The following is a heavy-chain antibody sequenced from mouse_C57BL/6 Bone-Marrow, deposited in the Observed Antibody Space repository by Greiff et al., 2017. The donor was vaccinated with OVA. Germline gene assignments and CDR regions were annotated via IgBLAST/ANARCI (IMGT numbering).Heavy chain of an antibody. CDR3: ARHGDCVTGTGAWFAY. D-gene: IGHD4-1*01. V-gene: IGHV1-9*01. CDR2: IFPGRGST. Sequence: VQLQQSGAELLKPGASVKLSCKASGYTFTGYWIEWVKQRPGHGLEWIGEIFPGRGSTNYTEKFKGKATFTADTSSNTAYMQLSSLTTEDSAIYYCARHGDCVTGTGAWFAYWGTGTPVTVSA. J-gene: IGHJ3*01. CDR1: GYTFTGYW.